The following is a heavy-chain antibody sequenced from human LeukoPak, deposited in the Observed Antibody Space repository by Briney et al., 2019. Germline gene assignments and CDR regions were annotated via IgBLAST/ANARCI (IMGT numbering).Heavy chain of an antibody. CDR3: ATSGLSRFGF. J-gene: IGHJ4*02. CDR2: FSGSGGGT. CDR1: GFTFSSYA. V-gene: IGHV3-23*01. D-gene: IGHD2/OR15-2a*01. Sequence: GRSLRLSCAASGFTFSSYAMHWVRQAPGKGLEWVSAFSGSGGGTYYANSVKGRFTISRDNSKNTLYLQMNSLRAEDTAVYYCATSGLSRFGFWGQGTLVTVSS.